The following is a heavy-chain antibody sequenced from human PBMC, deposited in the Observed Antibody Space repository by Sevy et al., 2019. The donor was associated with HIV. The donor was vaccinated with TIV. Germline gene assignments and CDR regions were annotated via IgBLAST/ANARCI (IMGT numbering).Heavy chain of an antibody. CDR3: AKDWGTTASSGWYFDY. CDR1: AFTFSYSG. CDR2: IWYDGSEK. D-gene: IGHD6-6*01. Sequence: GGSLRLSCAASAFTFSYSGTHWVRQAPGKGLEWVAIIWYDGSEKYYADSVKGRFTISRDNSKNTVYLQIHSLRAEDTAIYYCAKDWGTTASSGWYFDYWGQGTLVTVSS. V-gene: IGHV3-33*06. J-gene: IGHJ4*02.